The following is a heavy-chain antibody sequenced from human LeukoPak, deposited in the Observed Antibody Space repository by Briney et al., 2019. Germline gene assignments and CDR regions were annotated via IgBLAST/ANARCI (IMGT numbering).Heavy chain of an antibody. CDR1: GFTFSSYG. D-gene: IGHD3-22*01. CDR2: IRYDGSNK. Sequence: PGGSLRLSCAASGFTFSSYGMHWVRQAPGKGLEWVAFIRYDGSNKYYADSVKGRFTISRDNSKNTLYLQMNSLRAEDTAVYYCAKAGHYYDSSGYYYLDDYWGQGTLVTVSS. J-gene: IGHJ4*02. CDR3: AKAGHYYDSSGYYYLDDY. V-gene: IGHV3-30*02.